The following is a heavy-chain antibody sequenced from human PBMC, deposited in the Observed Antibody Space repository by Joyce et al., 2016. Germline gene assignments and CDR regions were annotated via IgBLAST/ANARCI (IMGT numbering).Heavy chain of an antibody. V-gene: IGHV3-21*01. Sequence: QLLESGGGVVKPGGSLRLSCEASGSTFSSSSMSWFRQGPGKGLEWVEASSGTRYYIFHAETVRGRCTVSRDNAKKTLYLQMNSLRAEDSAVFYCARGGISYYYAMDVWGQGTTVTVSS. CDR1: GSTFSSSS. J-gene: IGHJ6*02. CDR3: ARGGISYYYAMDV. D-gene: IGHD3-16*01. CDR2: SSGTRYYI.